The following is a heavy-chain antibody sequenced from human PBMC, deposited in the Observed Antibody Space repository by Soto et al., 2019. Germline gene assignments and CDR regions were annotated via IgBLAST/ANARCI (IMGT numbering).Heavy chain of an antibody. Sequence: QVQLQQWGAGLLKPSETLSLTCAVYVGSFSDYYWSWIRQPPGKGLEWIGEINHSGSTNYNPSLKCRASRAVDTSKNQCARKLSSVTAADTAVYYCARDPHCSRTSCYAFDIWGQGTMVTVSS. CDR3: ARDPHCSRTSCYAFDI. CDR1: VGSFSDYY. J-gene: IGHJ3*02. D-gene: IGHD2-2*01. V-gene: IGHV4-34*01. CDR2: INHSGST.